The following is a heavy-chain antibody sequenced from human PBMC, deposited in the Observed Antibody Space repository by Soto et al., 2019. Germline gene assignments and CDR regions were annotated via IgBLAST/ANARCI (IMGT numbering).Heavy chain of an antibody. D-gene: IGHD2-15*01. CDR3: AKDLFRSSSMAKGPRQDFDY. V-gene: IGHV3-30*18. CDR2: ISYDGSNK. Sequence: GGSLRLSCAASGFTFSSYGMHWVRQAPGKGLEWVAVISYDGSNKYYVDSVKGRFTISRDNSKNTLYLQMNSLRAEDTAVYYCAKDLFRSSSMAKGPRQDFDYWGQGTLVTVSS. J-gene: IGHJ4*02. CDR1: GFTFSSYG.